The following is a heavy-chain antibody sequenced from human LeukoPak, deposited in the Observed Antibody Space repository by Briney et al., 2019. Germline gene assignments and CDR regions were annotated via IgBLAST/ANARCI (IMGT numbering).Heavy chain of an antibody. J-gene: IGHJ4*02. CDR3: ARDGELLWFGELLYD. D-gene: IGHD3-10*01. CDR1: GFTFSSYW. V-gene: IGHV3-7*03. CDR2: IKQDGSEK. Sequence: GGSLRLSCAASGFTFSSYWMSWVRQAPGKGLEWVANIKQDGSEKYYVDSVKGRFTISRDNAKNSLYLQMNSLRAGDTAVYYCARDGELLWFGELLYDWGQGTLVTVSS.